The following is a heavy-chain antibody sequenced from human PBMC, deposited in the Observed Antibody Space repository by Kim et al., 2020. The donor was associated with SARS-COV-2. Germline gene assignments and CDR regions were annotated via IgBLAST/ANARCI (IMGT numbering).Heavy chain of an antibody. V-gene: IGHV3-23*01. CDR1: GFSFNNYV. J-gene: IGHJ2*01. CDR2: IAVCAEAT. D-gene: IGHD2-21*02. Sequence: GGSLRLSCVASGFSFNNYVMRWVRQVPRKGLEWVSDIAVCAEATIYADSVSGRFTTTRDDSKSTMFLQMDSLRGEDTALYYCAEYAYCGDACYRCFEVWGRGSLFIVSS. CDR3: AEYAYCGDACYRCFEV.